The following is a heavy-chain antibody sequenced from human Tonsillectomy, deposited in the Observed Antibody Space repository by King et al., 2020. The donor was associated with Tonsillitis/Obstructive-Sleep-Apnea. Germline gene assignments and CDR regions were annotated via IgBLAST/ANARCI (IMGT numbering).Heavy chain of an antibody. CDR3: STSDDYGDYYYYYMDV. CDR2: IKTKIDGGTT. D-gene: IGHD4-17*01. V-gene: IGHV3-15*01. Sequence: VQLVESGGDLVKPGGSLRLPCAASGFIFSSAWMNWVRQAPGKGLEWVGRIKTKIDGGTTDYAAPVNGRFTISRDDSKNTLYLQMNSLKSEDTAVYYCSTSDDYGDYYYYYMDVWGKGTTVTVSS. CDR1: GFIFSSAW. J-gene: IGHJ6*03.